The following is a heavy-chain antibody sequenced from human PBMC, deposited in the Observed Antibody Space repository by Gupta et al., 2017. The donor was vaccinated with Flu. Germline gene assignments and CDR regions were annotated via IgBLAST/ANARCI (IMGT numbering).Heavy chain of an antibody. V-gene: IGHV3-48*03. CDR3: ARGHWDS. CDR2: ISSRGVT. Sequence: GPGRVLEGVSFISSRGVTYHTVSVKGRYTISRENAKNSVYLQMDSLRAEDTAFYYGARGHWDSWGQGTLVTVSS. J-gene: IGHJ4*02.